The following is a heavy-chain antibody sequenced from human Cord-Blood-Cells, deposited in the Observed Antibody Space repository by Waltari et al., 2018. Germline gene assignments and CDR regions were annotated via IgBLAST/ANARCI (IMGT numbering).Heavy chain of an antibody. CDR3: ARVRGYSYGDLDY. CDR1: GGSFSGYY. Sequence: QVQLQQWGAGLLKPSETLSLTCAVYGGSFSGYYWSWIRQPPGKGLEWIGELNHSGRTNKHPSLKMRVNISVDTSKSQFSLKLSSVTAADTDVYYCARVRGYSYGDLDYWGQGTLVTVSS. J-gene: IGHJ4*02. D-gene: IGHD5-18*01. V-gene: IGHV4-34*01. CDR2: LNHSGRT.